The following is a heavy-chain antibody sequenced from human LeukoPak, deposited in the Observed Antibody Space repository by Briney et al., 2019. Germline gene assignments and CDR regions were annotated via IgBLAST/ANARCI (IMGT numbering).Heavy chain of an antibody. V-gene: IGHV3-23*01. CDR2: ISGSGDST. CDR3: AKDLNGWYIFDY. J-gene: IGHJ4*02. Sequence: GGSLRLSCAASGFSFSSYAVSWVRQAPGKGLAWVSGISGSGDSTYYADSVKGRFTISRDNSKNTLYLQMNSLRAEDTAVYYCAKDLNGWYIFDYWGQGTLVTVSS. D-gene: IGHD6-19*01. CDR1: GFSFSSYA.